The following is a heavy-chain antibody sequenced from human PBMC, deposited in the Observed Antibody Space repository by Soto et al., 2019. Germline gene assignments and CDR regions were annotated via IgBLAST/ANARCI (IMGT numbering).Heavy chain of an antibody. CDR1: GGSISSGGYY. Sequence: SETLSLTCTVSGGSISSGGYYWSWIRQHPGKGLEWIGYIYYSGSTNYNPSLKSRVTISVDTSKNQFSLKLSSVTAADTAVYYCAGEGGLSKYYYYAMDVWGQGTTVTVSS. J-gene: IGHJ6*02. V-gene: IGHV4-61*08. CDR3: AGEGGLSKYYYYAMDV. D-gene: IGHD2-15*01. CDR2: IYYSGST.